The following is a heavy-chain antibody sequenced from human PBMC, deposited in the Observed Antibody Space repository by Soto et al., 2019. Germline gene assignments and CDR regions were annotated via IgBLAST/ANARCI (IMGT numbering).Heavy chain of an antibody. V-gene: IGHV3-33*01. J-gene: IGHJ3*02. D-gene: IGHD5-12*01. CDR2: IWYDGSNK. CDR3: ARDSGYSRGTAFDI. CDR1: GFTFSSYG. Sequence: PGGSLRLSCAASGFTFSSYGMHWVRQAPGKGLEWVAVIWYDGSNKYYADSVKGRFTISRDNSKNTLYLQMNSLRAEDTAVYYCARDSGYSRGTAFDIWGQGTMVTVSS.